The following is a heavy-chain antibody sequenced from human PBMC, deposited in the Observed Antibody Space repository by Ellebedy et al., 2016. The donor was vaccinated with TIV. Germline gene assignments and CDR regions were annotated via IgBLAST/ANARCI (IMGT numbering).Heavy chain of an antibody. Sequence: ASVKVSCXVSGYTLTELSMHWVRQAPGKGLEWMGGFDPEDGETIYAQKFQGRVTMTEDTSTDTAYMELSSLRSEDTAVYYCATDSRSYYYYGMDVWGQGTTVTVSS. V-gene: IGHV1-24*01. CDR2: FDPEDGET. J-gene: IGHJ6*02. CDR1: GYTLTELS. CDR3: ATDSRSYYYYGMDV.